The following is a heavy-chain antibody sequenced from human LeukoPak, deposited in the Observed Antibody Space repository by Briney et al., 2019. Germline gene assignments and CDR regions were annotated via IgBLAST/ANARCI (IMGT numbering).Heavy chain of an antibody. CDR1: GGTFSSYA. J-gene: IGHJ4*02. Sequence: ASVKVSCKASGGTFSSYAISWVRQAPGQGLEWMGRIIPIFGIANHAQKFQGRVTITADKSTSTAYMELSSLRSEDTAVYYCARDTDYNYYDSSGYYQPNFDYWGQGTLVTVSS. D-gene: IGHD3-22*01. V-gene: IGHV1-69*04. CDR2: IIPIFGIA. CDR3: ARDTDYNYYDSSGYYQPNFDY.